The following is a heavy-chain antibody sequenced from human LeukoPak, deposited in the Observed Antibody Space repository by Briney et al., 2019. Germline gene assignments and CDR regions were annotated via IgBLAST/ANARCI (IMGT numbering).Heavy chain of an antibody. CDR1: GFTFSSYE. D-gene: IGHD5-24*01. J-gene: IGHJ5*02. Sequence: GGSLRLSCAASGFTFSSYEMNWVRQAPGKGLEWVSVIYSGGSTYYADSVKGRFTISRDNSKNTLYLQMNSLRAEDTAVYYCAREGERRDGYNFSSWGQGTLVTVSS. CDR2: IYSGGST. V-gene: IGHV3-53*01. CDR3: AREGERRDGYNFSS.